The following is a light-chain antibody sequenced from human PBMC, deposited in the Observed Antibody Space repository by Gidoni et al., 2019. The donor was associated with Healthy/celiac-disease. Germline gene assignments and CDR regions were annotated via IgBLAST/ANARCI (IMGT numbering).Light chain of an antibody. V-gene: IGLV3-21*04. CDR3: QVWDSSSDPYAV. CDR2: YDS. J-gene: IGLJ7*01. CDR1: NIGSKS. Sequence: SSVLTQPPSVSVAPGKTARITCGGNNIGSKSVHWYQQKPGQAPVLVIYYDSDRPAVIPERFSGSNSGNTATLTISRVEAGDEADYYCQVWDSSSDPYAVFGGGTQLTVL.